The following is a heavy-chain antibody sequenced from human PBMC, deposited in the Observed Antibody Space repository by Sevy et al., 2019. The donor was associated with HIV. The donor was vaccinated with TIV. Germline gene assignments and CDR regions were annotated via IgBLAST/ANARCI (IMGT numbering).Heavy chain of an antibody. CDR3: ARVRPYDTRDFDY. CDR2: ISSSGSYI. J-gene: IGHJ4*02. D-gene: IGHD3-22*01. Sequence: GGSLRLSCVASGFTFRSYTMKWVRQAPGKGLECVTSISSSGSYIYYADSVKGRFTISRDDAKNSLYLQMNTLRAEDAALYYCARVRPYDTRDFDYWGQGTLVTVSS. CDR1: GFTFRSYT. V-gene: IGHV3-21*01.